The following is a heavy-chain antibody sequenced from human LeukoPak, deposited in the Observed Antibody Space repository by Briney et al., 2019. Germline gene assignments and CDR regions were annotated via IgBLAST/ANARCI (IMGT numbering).Heavy chain of an antibody. CDR1: GFTFSSFA. CDR2: VSDTT. D-gene: IGHD3-9*01. V-gene: IGHV3-23*01. Sequence: GGSLRLSCAASGFTFSSFALSWVRQAPGKGLEWVSTVSDTTYYADSVKGRFTISRDNSKNTVYLQMNSLRAEDTAIYYCARAGVLRYLGDWGQGTLVTVSS. J-gene: IGHJ4*02. CDR3: ARAGVLRYLGD.